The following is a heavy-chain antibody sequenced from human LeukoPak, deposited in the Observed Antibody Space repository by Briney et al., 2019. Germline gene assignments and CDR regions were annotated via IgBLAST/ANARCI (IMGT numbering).Heavy chain of an antibody. CDR2: IYHSGST. CDR1: GGSISSGGYS. D-gene: IGHD3-22*01. Sequence: SQTLSLTCAVSGGSISSGGYSWSWIRQPLGQGLEWVGYIYHSGSTFYNPSLKSRVTISIDRSKNQFSLKLSSVTAADTAVYYCARGEYYYDSSGYPTNDASDIWGQGTMVTVSS. V-gene: IGHV4-30-2*01. J-gene: IGHJ3*02. CDR3: ARGEYYYDSSGYPTNDASDI.